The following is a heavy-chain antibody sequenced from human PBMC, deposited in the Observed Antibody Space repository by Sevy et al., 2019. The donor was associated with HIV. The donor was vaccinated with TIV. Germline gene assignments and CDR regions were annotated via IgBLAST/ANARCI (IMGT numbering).Heavy chain of an antibody. CDR1: GGSINSDH. V-gene: IGHV4-59*08. CDR2: VYYTGGT. J-gene: IGHJ3*02. CDR3: ARRNDFAI. Sequence: SETLSLICTVSGGSINSDHWNWIRQPPGKGLEWIGYVYYTGGTNYNPSLKNRVTISVDRTKNQFSLKLTSVTAADTAVYYCARRNDFAIWGQGTMVTVSS.